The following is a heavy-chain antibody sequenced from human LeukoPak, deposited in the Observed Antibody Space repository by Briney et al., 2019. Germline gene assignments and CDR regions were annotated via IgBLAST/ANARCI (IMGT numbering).Heavy chain of an antibody. J-gene: IGHJ1*01. D-gene: IGHD3-10*01. CDR2: IKQDGSEK. CDR3: AREGREHYYGSGTLAEYFQH. Sequence: GGSLRLSCAASGFTFSSYWMSWVRQAPGKGLEWVANIKQDGSEKYYVDSVKGRFTISGDNAKNSLYLQMNSLRAEDTAVYYCAREGREHYYGSGTLAEYFQHWGQGTLVTVSS. V-gene: IGHV3-7*01. CDR1: GFTFSSYW.